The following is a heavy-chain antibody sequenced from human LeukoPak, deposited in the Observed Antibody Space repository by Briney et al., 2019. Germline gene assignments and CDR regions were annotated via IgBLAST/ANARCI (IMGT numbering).Heavy chain of an antibody. D-gene: IGHD3-3*01. CDR2: INPNSGGT. Sequence: ASVKVSCKASGYTFTGYYMHWVRQTPGQGLEWMGWINPNSGGTNYAQKFQGRVTMTRDTSISTAYMELSRLRSDDTAVYYCAVAYDFWSGYYSYYMDVWGKGTTVTVSS. CDR3: AVAYDFWSGYYSYYMDV. J-gene: IGHJ6*03. CDR1: GYTFTGYY. V-gene: IGHV1-2*02.